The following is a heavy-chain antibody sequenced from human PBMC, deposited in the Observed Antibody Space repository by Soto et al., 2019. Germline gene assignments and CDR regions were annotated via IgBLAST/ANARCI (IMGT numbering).Heavy chain of an antibody. J-gene: IGHJ4*02. Sequence: GASVKVSCKASGYTFTSYAISWVRQAPGQGLEWMGWNSPYNGDTNYAQELQGRVTMTTDTSTSTAYMDLRSLRSDDTAVYYCARDPGSSWYDYWGQGTLVTVSS. CDR2: NSPYNGDT. CDR1: GYTFTSYA. CDR3: ARDPGSSWYDY. D-gene: IGHD6-13*01. V-gene: IGHV1-18*01.